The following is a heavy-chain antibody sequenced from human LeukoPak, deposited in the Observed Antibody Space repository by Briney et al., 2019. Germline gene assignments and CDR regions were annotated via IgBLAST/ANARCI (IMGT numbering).Heavy chain of an antibody. CDR2: IKSKTDGGTT. Sequence: GGSLRLSCAASGFTFSNAWMNWVRQAPGKGLEWVGRIKSKTDGGTTDYAAPVKGRFTNSRDDSKNTLYLQMNSLKTEDTAVYYCTTERAHYYYYYGMDVWGQGTTVTVSS. CDR1: GFTFSNAW. J-gene: IGHJ6*02. V-gene: IGHV3-15*07. CDR3: TTERAHYYYYYGMDV.